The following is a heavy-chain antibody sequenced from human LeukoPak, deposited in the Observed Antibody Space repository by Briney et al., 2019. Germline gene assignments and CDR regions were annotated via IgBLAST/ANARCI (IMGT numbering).Heavy chain of an antibody. D-gene: IGHD3-22*01. CDR3: AGIDSSGYPSPRDY. CDR2: ISAYNGNT. V-gene: IGHV1-18*01. Sequence: ASVKVSCKASGYTFTSYGISWVRQAPGQGLEWMGWISAYNGNTNYAQKLQGRVTMTTDTSTSTAYMELRSLRSDDTAVYYCAGIDSSGYPSPRDYWGQGTLVIVSS. J-gene: IGHJ4*02. CDR1: GYTFTSYG.